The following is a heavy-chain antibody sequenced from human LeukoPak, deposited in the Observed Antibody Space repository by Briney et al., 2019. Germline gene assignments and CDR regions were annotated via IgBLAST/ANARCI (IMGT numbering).Heavy chain of an antibody. CDR1: GFTVSTNY. CDR3: ARWLRQGDY. J-gene: IGHJ4*02. V-gene: IGHV3-66*01. CDR2: IYNGGDT. Sequence: GGSLRLSCAASGFTVSTNYMSWVRQAPGKGLEWVSVIYNGGDTYYADSVKGRFTISRDNFKNTLYLQMNSLRAEDTAVYYCARWLRQGDYWGQGTLATVSS. D-gene: IGHD5-12*01.